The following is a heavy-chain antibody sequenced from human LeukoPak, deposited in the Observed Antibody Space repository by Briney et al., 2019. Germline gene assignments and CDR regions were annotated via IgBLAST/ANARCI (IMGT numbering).Heavy chain of an antibody. J-gene: IGHJ4*02. Sequence: KPSETLSLTCTVSGGSISSGDYYWSWIRQPPGKGLEWIGYIYYSGSTYYNPSLKSRVTISVDTSKNQFSLKLSSVTAADTAVYYCARGINSQHTYYFDYWGQGTLVTVSS. D-gene: IGHD2-15*01. CDR1: GGSISSGDYY. CDR3: ARGINSQHTYYFDY. V-gene: IGHV4-30-4*08. CDR2: IYYSGST.